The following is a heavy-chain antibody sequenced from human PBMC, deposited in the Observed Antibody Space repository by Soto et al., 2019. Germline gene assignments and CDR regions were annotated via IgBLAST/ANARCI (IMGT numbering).Heavy chain of an antibody. CDR2: ISSSSSYI. V-gene: IGHV3-21*01. D-gene: IGHD3-9*01. Sequence: PGGSLRLSCAASGFTFSSYSMNWVRQAPGKGLEWVSSISSSSSYIYYADSVKGRFTISRDNAKNSLYLQMNSLRAEDTAVYYCARGYDQEYDILTGFYYYYYGMDVWGQGTTVTVSS. CDR1: GFTFSSYS. J-gene: IGHJ6*02. CDR3: ARGYDQEYDILTGFYYYYYGMDV.